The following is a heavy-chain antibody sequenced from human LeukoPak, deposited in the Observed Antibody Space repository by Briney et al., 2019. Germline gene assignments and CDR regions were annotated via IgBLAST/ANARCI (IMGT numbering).Heavy chain of an antibody. D-gene: IGHD6-19*01. CDR3: ARAQGYSSGWDFQH. CDR1: GGAISTYY. V-gene: IGHV4-59*01. J-gene: IGHJ1*01. Sequence: SETLSLTCTVSGGAISTYYWSWIRQTPGMGLKWIGYIYYTGSTNYNPSLKSRVTISVDASKNQFSLKMSSMTAADTAVYYCARAQGYSSGWDFQHWGQGTLVTVSS. CDR2: IYYTGST.